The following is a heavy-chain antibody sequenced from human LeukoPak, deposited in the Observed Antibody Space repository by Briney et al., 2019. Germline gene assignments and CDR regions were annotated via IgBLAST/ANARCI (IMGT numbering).Heavy chain of an antibody. D-gene: IGHD5-18*01. J-gene: IGHJ4*02. CDR2: IYYSGST. CDR3: ARGGYSYGYFDY. V-gene: IGHV4-59*08. CDR1: GGSISSYY. Sequence: ETLSLTCAVSGGSISSYYWSWIRQPPGKGLEWIGYIYYSGSTNYNPSLKSRVTISVDTSKNQFSLKLSSVTAADTAVYYCARGGYSYGYFDYWGQGTLVTVSS.